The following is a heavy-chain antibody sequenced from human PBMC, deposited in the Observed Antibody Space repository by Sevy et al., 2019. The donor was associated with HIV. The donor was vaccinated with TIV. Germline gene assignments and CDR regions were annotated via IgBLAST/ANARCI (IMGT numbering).Heavy chain of an antibody. J-gene: IGHJ5*02. CDR2: SNPSSGGT. D-gene: IGHD2-15*01. V-gene: IGHV1-2*02. Sequence: ASVKVSCETSGYTFTYYYIHWVQQAPGQGLEWMGWSNPSSGGTQYAQKFQGRVSVTSDTSRRTSYMELRRLRSDDTALYYCARQVDNWFDPWGQRTPVTVSS. CDR1: GYTFTYYY. CDR3: ARQVDNWFDP.